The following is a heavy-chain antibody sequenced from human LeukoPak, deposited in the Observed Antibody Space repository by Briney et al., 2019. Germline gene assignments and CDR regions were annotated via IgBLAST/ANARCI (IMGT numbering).Heavy chain of an antibody. V-gene: IGHV1-8*01. J-gene: IGHJ6*03. CDR2: MNPNSGNT. CDR3: ATRNWSYDFWSGYFSYYYYMDV. D-gene: IGHD3-3*01. CDR1: GYTFISYD. Sequence: ASVKVSCKASGYTFISYDINWVRQATGQGLEWMGWMNPNSGNTGYAQKFQGRVTMTRNTSISTAYMELSSLRSEDTAVYYCATRNWSYDFWSGYFSYYYYMDVWGKGTTVTVSS.